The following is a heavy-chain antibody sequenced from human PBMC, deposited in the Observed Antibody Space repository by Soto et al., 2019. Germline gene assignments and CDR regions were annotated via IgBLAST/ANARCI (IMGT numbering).Heavy chain of an antibody. Sequence: EAQLVESGGGLVQPGRSLRLSCVGSGFIFDDFAIHWVRQAPGKGLEWVSGISWNSDSIGYADSVKGRFIISRDNAKNALYLQMNSLRVEDTALYYCTKVGGLYDFWSGPLHFDLWGQGTLVTVSS. J-gene: IGHJ4*02. CDR1: GFIFDDFA. CDR3: TKVGGLYDFWSGPLHFDL. CDR2: ISWNSDSI. V-gene: IGHV3-9*01. D-gene: IGHD3-3*01.